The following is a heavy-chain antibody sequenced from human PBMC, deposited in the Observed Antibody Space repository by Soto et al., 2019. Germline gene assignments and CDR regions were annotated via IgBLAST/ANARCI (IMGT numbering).Heavy chain of an antibody. V-gene: IGHV3-7*05. CDR1: GFTLSAYW. J-gene: IGHJ3*02. D-gene: IGHD6-13*01. Sequence: EVQLEESGGDLVQPGGSLRLSCAASGFTLSAYWMTWVRQAPGKGLAWVANINRDGSKKSCLDSMRGRFTISRDNVGNSLYLQMDSLRADDTALYYCARDVSPGSSSLYLDAFDIWGQGKMVTVSS. CDR3: ARDVSPGSSSLYLDAFDI. CDR2: INRDGSKK.